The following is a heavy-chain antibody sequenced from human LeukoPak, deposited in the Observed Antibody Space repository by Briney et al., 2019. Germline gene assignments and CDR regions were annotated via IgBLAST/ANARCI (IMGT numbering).Heavy chain of an antibody. D-gene: IGHD1-26*01. J-gene: IGHJ4*02. CDR1: GFTFDDYT. CDR3: AKDRYYKGGAIDY. CDR2: ISWDGGST. V-gene: IGHV3-43*01. Sequence: PGGSLRLSCAASGFTFDDYTMHWVRQAPGKGLEWVSLISWDGGSTYYADSVKGRFTISRDNAKNSLYLQMNSLRAEDTALYYCAKDRYYKGGAIDYWGQGTLVTVSS.